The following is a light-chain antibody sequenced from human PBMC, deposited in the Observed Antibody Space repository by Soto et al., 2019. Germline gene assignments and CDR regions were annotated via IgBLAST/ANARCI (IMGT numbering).Light chain of an antibody. CDR3: SSYAGSNNHVV. CDR2: EVS. J-gene: IGLJ2*01. Sequence: QSVLTQPPSASGSPGQAVTISCTGTSSDGGGYNYVSWYQQHPGKAPKLMIYEVSKRPSGVPDRFSGSKSGNTASLTVSGLQAEDEADYYCSSYAGSNNHVVFGGGTKVTVL. CDR1: SSDGGGYNY. V-gene: IGLV2-8*01.